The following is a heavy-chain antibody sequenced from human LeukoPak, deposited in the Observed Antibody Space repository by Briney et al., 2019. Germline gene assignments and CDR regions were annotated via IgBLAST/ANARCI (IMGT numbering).Heavy chain of an antibody. CDR1: GYTFTSYY. CDR2: INPSGGST. Sequence: ASVKVSCKASGYTFTSYYMHWVRQAPGQGLEWMGIINPSGGSTSYAQKFQGRVTMTRDTSTSTVYMELSSLRSEDTAVYYCARDKGDGHNSRVGGYFDYWGQGTLVTVSS. J-gene: IGHJ4*02. D-gene: IGHD5-24*01. CDR3: ARDKGDGHNSRVGGYFDY. V-gene: IGHV1-46*01.